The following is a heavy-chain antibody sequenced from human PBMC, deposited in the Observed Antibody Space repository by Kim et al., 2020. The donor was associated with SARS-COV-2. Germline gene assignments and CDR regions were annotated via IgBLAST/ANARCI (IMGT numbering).Heavy chain of an antibody. Sequence: NSATKLQGRVTMTTDPATRTAYMELRSLRSDDTAVYYCARAPMRVIYLSDYWGQGTLVTVSS. J-gene: IGHJ4*02. V-gene: IGHV1-18*01. D-gene: IGHD2-21*01. CDR3: ARAPMRVIYLSDY.